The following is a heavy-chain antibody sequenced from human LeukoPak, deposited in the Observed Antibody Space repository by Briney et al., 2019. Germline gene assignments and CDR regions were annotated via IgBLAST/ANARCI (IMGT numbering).Heavy chain of an antibody. J-gene: IGHJ4*02. V-gene: IGHV1-24*01. CDR2: FDPEDGET. Sequence: ASVKVSCKDSGYTLTELSMHWVRQAPGKGLEWMGGFDPEDGETIYAQKFQGRVTMTEDTSTDTAYMELSSLRSEDTAVYYCATIVYDSSGYLDYWGQGTLVTVSS. CDR3: ATIVYDSSGYLDY. D-gene: IGHD3-22*01. CDR1: GYTLTELS.